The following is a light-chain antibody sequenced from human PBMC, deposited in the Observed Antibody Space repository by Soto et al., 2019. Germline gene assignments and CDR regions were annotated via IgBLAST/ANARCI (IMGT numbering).Light chain of an antibody. CDR1: SSDVGGYNF. Sequence: QSVLTQPPSASGSPGQSVTISCTGTSSDVGGYNFVSWYQQQPGKAPKLIIYEINKRPSGVPDRFSGSKSGNTASLTVSGLQAEDEADYYCTSYAGSNHRYVFGTGTKLTVL. V-gene: IGLV2-8*01. J-gene: IGLJ1*01. CDR3: TSYAGSNHRYV. CDR2: EIN.